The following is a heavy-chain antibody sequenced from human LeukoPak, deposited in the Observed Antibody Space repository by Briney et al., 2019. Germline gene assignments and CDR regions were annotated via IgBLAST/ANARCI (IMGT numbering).Heavy chain of an antibody. V-gene: IGHV4-59*01. CDR1: GGSISNYY. Sequence: SETLSLTCSVSGGSISNYYWSWIRQPPGKGLEWIGYIYYSGSTKYNPSLKSRLTISVDTSKNQFSLKLSSVTAADTAVYFCARLYCSGDSCYARYFDYWGQGTLVTVSS. CDR2: IYYSGST. D-gene: IGHD2-15*01. CDR3: ARLYCSGDSCYARYFDY. J-gene: IGHJ4*02.